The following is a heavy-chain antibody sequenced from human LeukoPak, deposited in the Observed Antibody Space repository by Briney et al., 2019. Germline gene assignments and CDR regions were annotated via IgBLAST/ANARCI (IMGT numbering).Heavy chain of an antibody. Sequence: GGSLRLSCEGSGFTFSTSWMHWVRQAPGKGLVWVSRIDSDGSRITYADSVKGRFTISRDNAKNTVYLQMNSLRAEDTAVYYCAKSGYNRFDYWGQGTLVTVSS. J-gene: IGHJ4*02. D-gene: IGHD5-24*01. CDR1: GFTFSTSW. V-gene: IGHV3-74*03. CDR3: AKSGYNRFDY. CDR2: IDSDGSRI.